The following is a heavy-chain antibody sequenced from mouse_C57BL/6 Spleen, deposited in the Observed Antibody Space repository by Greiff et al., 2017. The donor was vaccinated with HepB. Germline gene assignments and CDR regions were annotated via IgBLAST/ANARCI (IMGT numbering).Heavy chain of an antibody. V-gene: IGHV14-1*01. J-gene: IGHJ3*01. D-gene: IGHD2-4*01. Sequence: EVQLQQSGAELVRPGASVKLSCTASGFNIKDYYMHWVKQRPEQGLEWIGRSVPEDGDTEYAPKFQGKATMTADTSSNTAYLQLSSLTSEDTAVYYCTTWSTMITTEAYWGQGTLVTVSA. CDR2: SVPEDGDT. CDR1: GFNIKDYY. CDR3: TTWSTMITTEAY.